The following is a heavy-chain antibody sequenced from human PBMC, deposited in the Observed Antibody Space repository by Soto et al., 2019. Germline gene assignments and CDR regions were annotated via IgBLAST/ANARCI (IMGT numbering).Heavy chain of an antibody. D-gene: IGHD6-13*01. J-gene: IGHJ6*02. V-gene: IGHV1-8*01. CDR2: MNLNSGNT. Sequence: QVQLVQSGAEVKKLGASVKVSCKASGYTFTSYDINWVRQATGQGLEWMGWMNLNSGNTGYAQNFQGRVTMTRNTSISTAYMELSSLRSEDTAVYYCARGASSSWSYYGMDVWGQGTTVTVSS. CDR1: GYTFTSYD. CDR3: ARGASSSWSYYGMDV.